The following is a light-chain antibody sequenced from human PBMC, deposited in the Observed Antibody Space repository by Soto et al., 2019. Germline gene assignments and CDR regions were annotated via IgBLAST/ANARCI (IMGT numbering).Light chain of an antibody. CDR2: WAS. CDR3: QQYYNTPLT. Sequence: DIVMSQSPDSLAVSLGERATINCKSSQSVLYSSNNKNYLAWYQQTPGQPPKLLIYWASTRESGVPDRFSGSGSGTDFTLNISSLQAEDVAVYSCQQYYNTPLTFGGGTKVEIK. V-gene: IGKV4-1*01. J-gene: IGKJ4*01. CDR1: QSVLYSSNNKNY.